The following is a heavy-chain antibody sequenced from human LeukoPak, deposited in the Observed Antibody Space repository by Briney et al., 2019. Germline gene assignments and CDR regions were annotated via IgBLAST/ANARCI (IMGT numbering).Heavy chain of an antibody. J-gene: IGHJ4*02. V-gene: IGHV3-20*04. D-gene: IGHD2-2*01. CDR2: INWNGGST. CDR1: GFTFSRYW. Sequence: GGSLRLSCAASGFTFSRYWMHWVRQAPGKGLEWVSGINWNGGSTGYADPLRGRFTISRDNAKNSLYLQMDSLRAEDTALYYCARAPITSPFYFDYWGQGTLVTVSS. CDR3: ARAPITSPFYFDY.